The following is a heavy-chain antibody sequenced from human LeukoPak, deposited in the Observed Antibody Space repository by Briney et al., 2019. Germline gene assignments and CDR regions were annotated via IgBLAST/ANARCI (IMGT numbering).Heavy chain of an antibody. D-gene: IGHD6-13*01. V-gene: IGHV4-34*01. J-gene: IGHJ4*02. CDR3: ARVGYSSSWSRQDY. Sequence: SETLSLTCAVYGGSFSGYYWSWIRQPPGKELEWIGEINHSGSTNYNPSLKSRVTISVDTSKNQFSLKLSSVTAADTAVYYCARVGYSSSWSRQDYWGQGTLVTVSS. CDR1: GGSFSGYY. CDR2: INHSGST.